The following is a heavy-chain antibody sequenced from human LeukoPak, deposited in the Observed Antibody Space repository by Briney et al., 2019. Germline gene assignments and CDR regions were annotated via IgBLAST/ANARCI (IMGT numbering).Heavy chain of an antibody. D-gene: IGHD3-22*01. Sequence: SQTLSLTCAISGDSVSSKSAAWNWIRPSPSRGLEWLGRTYYRSKWYNDYAVSVKSRITINPDTSKNQFSLQLNSVTPEDTAVYYCGRDRIEYDSSGYYFPFDYWGQGTLVTVSS. J-gene: IGHJ4*02. CDR2: TYYRSKWYN. V-gene: IGHV6-1*01. CDR3: GRDRIEYDSSGYYFPFDY. CDR1: GDSVSSKSAA.